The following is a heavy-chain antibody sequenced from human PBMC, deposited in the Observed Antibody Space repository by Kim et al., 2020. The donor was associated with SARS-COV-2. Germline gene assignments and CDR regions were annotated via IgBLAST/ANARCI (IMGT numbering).Heavy chain of an antibody. J-gene: IGHJ4*02. CDR1: GGSISSSSYY. V-gene: IGHV4-39*01. Sequence: SETLSLTCTVSGGSISSSSYYWGWIRQPPGKGLEWIGSIYYSGSTYYNPSLKSRVTISVDTSKNQFSLKLSSVTAADTAVYYSASDYYDSSGYYLKSPPPFVYWGQGTLVNVSS. CDR2: IYYSGST. D-gene: IGHD3-22*01. CDR3: ASDYYDSSGYYLKSPPPFVY.